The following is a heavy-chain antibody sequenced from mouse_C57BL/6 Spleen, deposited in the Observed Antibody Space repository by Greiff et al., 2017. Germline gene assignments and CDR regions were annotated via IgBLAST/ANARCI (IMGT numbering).Heavy chain of an antibody. CDR2: ISSGSSTI. D-gene: IGHD1-1*01. CDR1: GFTFSDYG. Sequence: EVKLMESGGGLVKPGGSLKLSCAASGFTFSDYGMHWVRQAPEKGLEWVAYISSGSSTIYYADTVKGRFTISRDNAKTTLFLQMTSLRSEDTAMYYCARVGSSYAMDYWGQGTSVTVSS. V-gene: IGHV5-17*01. CDR3: ARVGSSYAMDY. J-gene: IGHJ4*01.